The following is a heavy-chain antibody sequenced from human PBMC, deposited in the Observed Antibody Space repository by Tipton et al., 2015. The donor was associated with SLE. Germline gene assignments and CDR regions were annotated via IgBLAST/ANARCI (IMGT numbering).Heavy chain of an antibody. CDR2: IYHSGST. Sequence: LRLSCAVSGYSISSGYYWGWIRQPPGKGLEWIGSIYHSGSTYYNPSLKSRVTISVDTSKNQFPLKLSSVTAADTAVYYCATTYYYDSSGYYPYFDYWGQGTLVTVSS. J-gene: IGHJ4*02. CDR3: ATTYYYDSSGYYPYFDY. CDR1: GYSISSGYY. V-gene: IGHV4-38-2*01. D-gene: IGHD3-22*01.